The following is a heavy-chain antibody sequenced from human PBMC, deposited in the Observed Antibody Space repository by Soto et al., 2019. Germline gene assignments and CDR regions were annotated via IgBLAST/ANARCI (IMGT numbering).Heavy chain of an antibody. CDR2: ISGSGDST. CDR1: GFTFSSYA. V-gene: IGHV3-23*01. Sequence: EVQLLESGGGLVQPGGSLRLSCAASGFTFSSYAMSWVRQAPGKGLEWVSVISGSGDSTYYADSVKGRFTISRDNSKNTLYLPMNSLRAEDTAVYYFARRTSGWYLDYWGQGTLVTVSS. D-gene: IGHD6-19*01. CDR3: ARRTSGWYLDY. J-gene: IGHJ4*02.